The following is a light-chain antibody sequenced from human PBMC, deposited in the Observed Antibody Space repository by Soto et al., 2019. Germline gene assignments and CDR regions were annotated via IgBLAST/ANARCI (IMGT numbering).Light chain of an antibody. CDR2: RAS. Sequence: EIVMTQSPATLSVSPGERATLSCRASQSVNSNLAWYQQKPGQAPRLLIYRASSRATGIPARFSGSGSGTEFTRTISSLQSEDFAVYFCQQYNNWPPLTFGGGTKVEIK. CDR1: QSVNSN. CDR3: QQYNNWPPLT. J-gene: IGKJ4*01. V-gene: IGKV3D-15*01.